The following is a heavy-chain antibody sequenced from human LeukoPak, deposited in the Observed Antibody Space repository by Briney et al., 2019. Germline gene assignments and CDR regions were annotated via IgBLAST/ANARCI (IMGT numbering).Heavy chain of an antibody. V-gene: IGHV3-9*01. J-gene: IGHJ3*02. D-gene: IGHD3-10*01. Sequence: GRSLRLSCTASGFSFNDFAMHWVRQAPGKGLEWVSSINWNSDNIGYADSVKGRFTISRDNAKNSLYLQMDSLRAEDTALYYCAKEQLEVGEYDAFDIWGQGTMVSVSS. CDR3: AKEQLEVGEYDAFDI. CDR2: INWNSDNI. CDR1: GFSFNDFA.